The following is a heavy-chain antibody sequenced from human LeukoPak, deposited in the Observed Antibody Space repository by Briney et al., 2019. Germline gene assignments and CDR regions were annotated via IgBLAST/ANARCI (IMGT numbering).Heavy chain of an antibody. J-gene: IGHJ5*01. D-gene: IGHD2-2*01. CDR1: RFTFSSYS. CDR3: ARDLTPCSSTSCYGRFDP. Sequence: GGSLRLSCAASRFTFSSYSMNWVRQAPGKGLEWVSSISSSSSYIYYADSVKGRFTISRDNAKNSLYLQMNSLRAEDTAVYYCARDLTPCSSTSCYGRFDPWGQGTLVTVSS. CDR2: ISSSSSYI. V-gene: IGHV3-21*01.